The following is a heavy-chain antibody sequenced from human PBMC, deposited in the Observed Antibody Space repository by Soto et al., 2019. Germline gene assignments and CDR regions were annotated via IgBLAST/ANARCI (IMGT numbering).Heavy chain of an antibody. CDR3: ARDNGYYDF. J-gene: IGHJ4*02. CDR2: ISTSSGNT. CDR1: GYTFSSYS. D-gene: IGHD2-8*01. V-gene: IGHV1-18*01. Sequence: ASVKVSCKTYGYTFSSYSINWVRQAPGQGLEWMAWISTSSGNTHYAERVQGRATVTLDKSARTAFMEMWGLTSDDTAVYLCARDNGYYDFWGQGTLVTVSS.